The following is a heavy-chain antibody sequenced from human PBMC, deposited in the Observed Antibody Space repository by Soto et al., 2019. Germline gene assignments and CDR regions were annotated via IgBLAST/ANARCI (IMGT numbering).Heavy chain of an antibody. D-gene: IGHD2-15*01. V-gene: IGHV1-69*13. CDR1: GGTFSSYA. CDR2: IIPIFGTA. Sequence: SVKVSCKASGGTFSSYAISWVRQAPGQGLEWMGGIIPIFGTANYAQKFQGRVTITADESTSTAYMELSSLRSEDTAVYYCASLYCSGGSCYPPFDYWGQGTLVTVS. CDR3: ASLYCSGGSCYPPFDY. J-gene: IGHJ4*02.